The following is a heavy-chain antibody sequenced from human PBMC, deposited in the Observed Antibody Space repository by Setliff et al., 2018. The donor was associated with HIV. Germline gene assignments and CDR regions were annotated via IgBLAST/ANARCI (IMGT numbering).Heavy chain of an antibody. CDR2: MNPGSRNT. CDR3: ARARTDHYDRGRRSHYYIDV. D-gene: IGHD3-22*01. CDR1: GYTFTNYD. J-gene: IGHJ6*03. V-gene: IGHV1-8*02. Sequence: RASVKVSCKSSGYTFTNYDINWVRQAAGQGREWMGWMNPGSRNTGYAQRLEGSVTMTWDTSISTAYMELNNVKFEDTAVYYCARARTDHYDRGRRSHYYIDVWARVATVTVSS.